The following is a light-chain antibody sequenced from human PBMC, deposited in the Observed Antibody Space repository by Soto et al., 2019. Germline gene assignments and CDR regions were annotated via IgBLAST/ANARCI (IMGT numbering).Light chain of an antibody. CDR3: AAWDDSLTGWV. CDR2: ANN. Sequence: QSVLTQPPSASGTPGQRVTMSCSGRSSNIGRNTVNWYQQLPRTAPKVVIYANNQRPSGVPDRFSGSKSGTSASLAISGLQSEDEADYYCAAWDDSLTGWVFGGGTKLTV. V-gene: IGLV1-44*01. CDR1: SSNIGRNT. J-gene: IGLJ3*02.